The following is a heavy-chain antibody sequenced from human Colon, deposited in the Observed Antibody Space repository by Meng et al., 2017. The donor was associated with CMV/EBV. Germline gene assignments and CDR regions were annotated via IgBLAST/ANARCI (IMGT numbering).Heavy chain of an antibody. CDR3: AREGNAMDV. V-gene: IGHV3-74*01. J-gene: IGHJ6*02. D-gene: IGHD3-10*01. Sequence: GGSLRLSCAASGFTFSNYWMHWVRQAPGKGLVWVSRINSDGSSTSFADSVKGRFTISRDNSKNTLYLQMNSLRAEDTAVYYCAREGNAMDVWGQGTTVTVSS. CDR1: GFTFSNYW. CDR2: INSDGSST.